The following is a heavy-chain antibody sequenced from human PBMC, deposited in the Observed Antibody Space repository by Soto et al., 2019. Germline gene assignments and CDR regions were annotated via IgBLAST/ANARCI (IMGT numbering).Heavy chain of an antibody. Sequence: QVQLQQWGAGLLKPSEPLSLTCAVYGGSFSGYYWSWIRQPPGKGLEWIGEINHSGSTNYNPSLKSRVTISVDTSKNQFSLKLSSVTAADTAVYYCARGFRTYYYDSSGYKPYDYWGQGTLVTVSS. CDR3: ARGFRTYYYDSSGYKPYDY. J-gene: IGHJ4*02. D-gene: IGHD3-22*01. V-gene: IGHV4-34*01. CDR1: GGSFSGYY. CDR2: INHSGST.